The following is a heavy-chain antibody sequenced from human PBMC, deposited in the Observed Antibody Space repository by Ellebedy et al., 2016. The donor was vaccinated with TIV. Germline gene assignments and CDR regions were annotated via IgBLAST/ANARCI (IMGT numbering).Heavy chain of an antibody. J-gene: IGHJ3*02. CDR1: GYTFTGYY. V-gene: IGHV1-2*02. D-gene: IGHD3-10*01. CDR3: ARQTRGEDAFDI. CDR2: INPNNGGT. Sequence: ASVKVSCXASGYTFTGYYMHWVRQAPGQGLEWMGWINPNNGGTNYAQKFQGRVTMTRDTSISTAYMELSRLRSDDTAVYYCARQTRGEDAFDIWGQGTMVTVSS.